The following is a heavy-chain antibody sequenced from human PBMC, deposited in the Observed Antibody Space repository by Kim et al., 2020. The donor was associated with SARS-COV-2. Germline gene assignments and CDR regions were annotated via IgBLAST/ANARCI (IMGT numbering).Heavy chain of an antibody. CDR3: ARGQYDSSGYYWHYYY. V-gene: IGHV4-61*01. CDR1: GGSFSSGSYY. D-gene: IGHD3-22*01. Sequence: SETLSLTCTASGGSFSSGSYYWSWIRQPPGKGLEWIGYIYYSGSTNYNPSLKRRVTISVDTSKNQYSLKLSSVTAADTADYYCARGQYDSSGYYWHYYY. CDR2: IYYSGST. J-gene: IGHJ6*01.